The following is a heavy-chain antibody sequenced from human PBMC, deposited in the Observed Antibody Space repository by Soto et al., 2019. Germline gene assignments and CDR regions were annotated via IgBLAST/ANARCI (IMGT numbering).Heavy chain of an antibody. Sequence: QVQLQESGPGLVKPSETLSLMCTVSGGSISSNYWSWIRQPPGKGLEYIGYIYYSGSTNYNPSLKRRVIISVDTSKNPFSLKLSSVTAADTAVYYCARGGGSPDYWGQGTLVTVSS. D-gene: IGHD3-10*01. CDR2: IYYSGST. V-gene: IGHV4-59*01. CDR1: GGSISSNY. CDR3: ARGGGSPDY. J-gene: IGHJ4*02.